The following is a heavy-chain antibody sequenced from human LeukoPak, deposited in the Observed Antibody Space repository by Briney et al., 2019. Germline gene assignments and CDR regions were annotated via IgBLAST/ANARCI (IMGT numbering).Heavy chain of an antibody. D-gene: IGHD3-3*01. Sequence: SGGSLRLSCAASGFTFTSYAMSWVRQAPGKGLEWVSAISGSAISTYYADSVKGRFTISRDNSKNTLYLQMNSLRAEDTAVYSCATDGGLSGVADRGFDYWGQGTLVTVSS. V-gene: IGHV3-23*01. CDR2: ISGSAIST. J-gene: IGHJ4*02. CDR1: GFTFTSYA. CDR3: ATDGGLSGVADRGFDY.